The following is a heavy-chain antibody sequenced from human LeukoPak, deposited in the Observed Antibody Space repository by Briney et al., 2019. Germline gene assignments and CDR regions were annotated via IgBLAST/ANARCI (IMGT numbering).Heavy chain of an antibody. D-gene: IGHD6-13*01. CDR1: GYTFTSYY. J-gene: IGHJ4*02. V-gene: IGHV1-46*01. Sequence: GASVKVSCMASGYTFTSYYMHWVRQAPGQGLEWMGIINPSGGSTSYAQKFRGRVTMTRDTSTSTVYMELSSLRSEDTAVYYCARCIAAAADFDYWGQGTLVTVSS. CDR2: INPSGGST. CDR3: ARCIAAAADFDY.